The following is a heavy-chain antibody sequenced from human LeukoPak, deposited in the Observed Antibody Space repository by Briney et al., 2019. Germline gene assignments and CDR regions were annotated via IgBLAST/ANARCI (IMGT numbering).Heavy chain of an antibody. V-gene: IGHV3-23*01. D-gene: IGHD2-2*01. CDR3: AIPRGVDVVAPRPFDY. Sequence: GGSLRLSCAASGLTFSSYAMSWARQAPGKGLEWVSAISGSGGSTYYADSVKGRFTISRDNSKNTLYLQMNSLRAEDTAVYYCAIPRGVDVVAPRPFDYWGQGTLVTVSS. CDR1: GLTFSSYA. CDR2: ISGSGGST. J-gene: IGHJ4*02.